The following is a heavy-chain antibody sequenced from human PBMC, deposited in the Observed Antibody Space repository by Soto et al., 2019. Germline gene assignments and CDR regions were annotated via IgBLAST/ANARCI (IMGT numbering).Heavy chain of an antibody. CDR3: ARGPSITIFGVADNWFDP. D-gene: IGHD3-3*01. CDR1: GGTFSSYT. CDR2: IIPILGIA. J-gene: IGHJ5*02. V-gene: IGHV1-69*02. Sequence: SVKVSCKASGGTFSSYTISWVRQAPGQGLEWMGRIIPILGIANYAQKFQGRVTITADKSTSTAYMELSSLRSEDTAVYYCARGPSITIFGVADNWFDPWGQGTLVTVSS.